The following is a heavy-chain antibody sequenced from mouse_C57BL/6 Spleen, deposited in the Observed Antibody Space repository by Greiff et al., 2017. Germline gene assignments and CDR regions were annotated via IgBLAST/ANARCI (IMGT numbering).Heavy chain of an antibody. CDR1: GYSITSGSN. D-gene: IGHD1-1*01. CDR2: ISYDGSN. Sequence: EVKLQESGPGLVKPSQSLSLTCSVTGYSITSGSNWNWIRQFPGNKLEWMGYISYDGSNNYNPSLKNRISITRDTSKNQFFLELHSVTTEDTATYYCARAGVYVDWYFGGWGTGTTVTVSA. J-gene: IGHJ1*03. V-gene: IGHV3-6*01. CDR3: ARAGVYVDWYFGG.